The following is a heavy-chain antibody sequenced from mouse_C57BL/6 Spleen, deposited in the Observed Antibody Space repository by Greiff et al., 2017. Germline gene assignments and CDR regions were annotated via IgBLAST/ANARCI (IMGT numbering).Heavy chain of an antibody. D-gene: IGHD3-2*02. J-gene: IGHJ4*01. V-gene: IGHV1-50*01. Sequence: VQLQQPGAELVKPGASVKLSCKASGYTFTSYWMQWVKQRPGQGLEWIGEIYPADSYTNYNHKFKGKATLTVDTSSSTAYMHLSSLTSEDSAVYYCASGAQLRVRMDYWGQGTSVTVSA. CDR2: IYPADSYT. CDR3: ASGAQLRVRMDY. CDR1: GYTFTSYW.